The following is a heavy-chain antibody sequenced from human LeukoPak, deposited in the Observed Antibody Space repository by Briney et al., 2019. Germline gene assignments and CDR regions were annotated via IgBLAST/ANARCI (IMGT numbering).Heavy chain of an antibody. Sequence: PGGSLRLSCAASGFTFSGFWMHWVRQAPGKGLVWVSRISSDGSSTSYADSVKGRSTISRDNAKNTLYLQMSSLRAEDTAVYYCARVVSGYTDSWFDPWGQGTLVTVSS. CDR3: ARVVSGYTDSWFDP. V-gene: IGHV3-74*01. D-gene: IGHD3-22*01. CDR2: ISSDGSST. J-gene: IGHJ5*02. CDR1: GFTFSGFW.